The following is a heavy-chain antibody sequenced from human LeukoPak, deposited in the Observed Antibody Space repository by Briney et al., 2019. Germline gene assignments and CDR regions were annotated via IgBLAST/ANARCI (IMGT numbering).Heavy chain of an antibody. V-gene: IGHV3-23*01. D-gene: IGHD3-10*01. J-gene: IGHJ4*02. CDR1: GFTFSRYG. CDR3: AKDQYYYNSGSYSDY. Sequence: GGSLRLSCAASGFTFSRYGMSWVCQAPGRGLECVSVISGSGDSIYYADSVKGRFTISRDNSKNTLYQQMNSLRAEDTAIDYCAKDQYYYNSGSYSDYWGQGTLVTVSS. CDR2: ISGSGDSI.